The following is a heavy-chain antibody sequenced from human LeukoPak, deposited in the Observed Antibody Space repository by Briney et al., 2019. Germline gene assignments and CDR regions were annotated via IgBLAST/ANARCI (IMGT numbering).Heavy chain of an antibody. D-gene: IGHD3-10*01. V-gene: IGHV1-8*01. J-gene: IGHJ4*02. CDR3: ARGPPFTMVRGLIYY. CDR1: GYTFTNYD. Sequence: GASVKVSCKASGYTFTNYDINWVRQATGQGLEWMGWMNPNSGNTGYAQKFQGRVTMTRNTSISTAYMELSSLRSEDTAVYYCARGPPFTMVRGLIYYWGQGTLVTVSS. CDR2: MNPNSGNT.